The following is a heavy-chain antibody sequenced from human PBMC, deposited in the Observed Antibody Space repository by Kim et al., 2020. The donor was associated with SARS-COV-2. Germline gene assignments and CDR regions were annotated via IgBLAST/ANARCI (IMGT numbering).Heavy chain of an antibody. J-gene: IGHJ6*02. Sequence: GGSLRLSCAASGFTFSNYAMNWVRQAPGKGLEWVSAISVGTGSTYYADSVKGRLTISRDNSKSTLSLQMSSLRAEDTAVYYCATAVSQTYYYGMDVWGQGTTVTVSS. CDR1: GFTFSNYA. CDR3: ATAVSQTYYYGMDV. V-gene: IGHV3-23*01. CDR2: ISVGTGST. D-gene: IGHD2-8*01.